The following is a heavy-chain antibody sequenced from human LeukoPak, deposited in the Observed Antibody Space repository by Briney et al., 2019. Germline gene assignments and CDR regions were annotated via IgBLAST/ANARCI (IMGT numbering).Heavy chain of an antibody. CDR1: GFTFSSYA. V-gene: IGHV3-30-3*01. J-gene: IGHJ4*02. Sequence: GRSLRLSCAASGFTFSSYAMHWVRQAPGKGLEWVAVISYDGSNKYYADSVKGRFTISRDNSKNTLYLQMNSLRAEDTAVYYCARGMGSMRGYYFDYWGQGTLVTVSS. D-gene: IGHD2-15*01. CDR3: ARGMGSMRGYYFDY. CDR2: ISYDGSNK.